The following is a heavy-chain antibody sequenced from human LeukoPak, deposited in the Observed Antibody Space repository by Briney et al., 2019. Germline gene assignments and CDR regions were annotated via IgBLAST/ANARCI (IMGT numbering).Heavy chain of an antibody. D-gene: IGHD2-15*01. V-gene: IGHV3-23*01. CDR2: TAGAYDVI. CDR1: GLTFSDSR. J-gene: IGHJ6*02. CDR3: ANYIQRPPGMDV. Sequence: AGGSLRLSCAVSGLTFSDSRMIWVRQAPEKTLEWVAVTAGAYDVIQYADSVKGRFTISTDNSKNTVYLQMNSLRAADTALYFCANYIQRPPGMDVWGQGTMVTVSS.